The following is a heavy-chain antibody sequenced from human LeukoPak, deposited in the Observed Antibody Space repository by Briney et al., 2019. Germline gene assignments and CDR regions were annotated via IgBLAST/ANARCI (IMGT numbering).Heavy chain of an antibody. CDR1: GYSISSYNW. J-gene: IGHJ4*02. Sequence: PSETLSLTCAVSGYSISSYNWWGWIRPPPGKGLEWIGNIYYSGSTNYKPSLKSRVTISVDTSKNQFSLKLSSVTAADTAVYYCARVPLRYCSSTSCYSYYFDYWGQGTLVAVSS. CDR2: IYYSGST. D-gene: IGHD2-2*01. V-gene: IGHV4-28*03. CDR3: ARVPLRYCSSTSCYSYYFDY.